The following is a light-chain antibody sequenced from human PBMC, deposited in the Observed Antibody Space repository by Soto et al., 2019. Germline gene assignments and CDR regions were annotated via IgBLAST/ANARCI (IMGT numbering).Light chain of an antibody. J-gene: IGKJ1*01. V-gene: IGKV1-5*03. CDR2: KAS. CDR1: QSISSW. CDR3: QHWYGYMWT. Sequence: DIHLTQSPSTLSASVGDRVTITCRASQSISSWLAWYQQKPGKAPKLLIYKASTLESGVTSRFSGSGSETEFTLPISSLRPDDFATYYWQHWYGYMWTFGQGTKVEIK.